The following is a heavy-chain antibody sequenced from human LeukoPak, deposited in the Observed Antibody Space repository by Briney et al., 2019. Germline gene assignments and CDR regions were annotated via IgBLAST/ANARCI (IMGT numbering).Heavy chain of an antibody. CDR1: GFSFSTYG. V-gene: IGHV3-48*04. J-gene: IGHJ5*02. D-gene: IGHD5-18*01. CDR2: ISSSGSTI. Sequence: PGGSLRLSCAASGFSFSTYGMSWVRQAPGKGLEWVSYISSSGSTIYYADSVKGRFTTSRDNAKNSLYLQMNSLRAEDTAVYYCARGEGVQLWSSNWFDPWGQGTLVTVSS. CDR3: ARGEGVQLWSSNWFDP.